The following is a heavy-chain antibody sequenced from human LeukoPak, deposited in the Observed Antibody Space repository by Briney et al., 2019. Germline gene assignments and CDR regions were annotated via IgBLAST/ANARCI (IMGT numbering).Heavy chain of an antibody. V-gene: IGHV1-69*13. CDR1: GGTFSSYA. CDR2: IIPIFGTA. CDR3: ARGDSSSWYYAFDI. Sequence: EASVKVSCKASGGTFSSYAISWVRQAPGQGLEWMGGIIPIFGTANYAQKFQGRVTITADESTSTAYMELSSLRSEDTAVYYCARGDSSSWYYAFDIWGQGTMVTVSS. J-gene: IGHJ3*02. D-gene: IGHD6-13*01.